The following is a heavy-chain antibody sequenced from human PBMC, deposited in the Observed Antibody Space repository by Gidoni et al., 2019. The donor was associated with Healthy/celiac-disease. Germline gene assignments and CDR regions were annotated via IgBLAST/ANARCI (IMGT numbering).Heavy chain of an antibody. J-gene: IGHJ4*02. V-gene: IGHV3-9*01. CDR2: ISWNSGSI. CDR1: GFPFDDYA. Sequence: EVQLVESGGVLVQPGRSLRLSCAASGFPFDDYAMHWVRQAPGKGLEWVSGISWNSGSIGYADSVKGRFTISRDNAKNSLYLQMNSLRAEDTALYYCAKDIGGWLGFDYWGQGTLVTASS. CDR3: AKDIGGWLGFDY. D-gene: IGHD6-19*01.